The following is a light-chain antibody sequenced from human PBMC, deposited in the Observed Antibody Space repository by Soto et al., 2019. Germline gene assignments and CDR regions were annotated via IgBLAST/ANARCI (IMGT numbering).Light chain of an antibody. V-gene: IGKV3-20*01. CDR3: QQYGGSPQT. J-gene: IGKJ1*01. Sequence: EIVLTQSPGTLSLSPGARATLSCRARQSVSNYLARYQQKPGQAPRLLIYGASRRATVIPDRFSGSGSGTDFTLTISRLEPEDFAVYYCQQYGGSPQTFGQGTNVEIK. CDR2: GAS. CDR1: QSVSNY.